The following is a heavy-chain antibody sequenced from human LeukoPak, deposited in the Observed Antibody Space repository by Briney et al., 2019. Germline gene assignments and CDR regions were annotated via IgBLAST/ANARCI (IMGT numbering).Heavy chain of an antibody. CDR1: GFTFSDYY. D-gene: IGHD6-19*01. Sequence: GGSLRLSCAASGFTFSDYYMSWIRQAPGKGLEWVSYISSSGSTIYYADSVKGRFTISRDNAKNSLYLQMNSPRGEDAAVYYCARARPILRYSSGWYDFDYWGQGTLVTVSS. CDR2: ISSSGSTI. V-gene: IGHV3-11*01. J-gene: IGHJ4*02. CDR3: ARARPILRYSSGWYDFDY.